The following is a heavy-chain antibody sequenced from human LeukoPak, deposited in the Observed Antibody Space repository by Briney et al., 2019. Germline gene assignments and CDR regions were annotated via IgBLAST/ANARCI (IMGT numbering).Heavy chain of an antibody. V-gene: IGHV3-11*04. Sequence: GGSLTLSCAASGFTFSDYYVTWIRQAPGKGLEWVSYISSRGSTILYADSVKGRFTISRDNAKNSLYLQMNSLRAEDTAVYYCARGNNDYGDNGKIRFGYMDVWGKGTTVTVSS. CDR2: ISSRGSTI. J-gene: IGHJ6*03. D-gene: IGHD4-17*01. CDR3: ARGNNDYGDNGKIRFGYMDV. CDR1: GFTFSDYY.